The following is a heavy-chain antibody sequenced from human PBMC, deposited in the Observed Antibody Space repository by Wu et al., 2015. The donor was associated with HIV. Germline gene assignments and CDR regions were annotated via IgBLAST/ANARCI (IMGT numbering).Heavy chain of an antibody. V-gene: IGHV1-18*01. D-gene: IGHD6-13*01. Sequence: QVQMVQSGGEVKKPGASVKVSCKTSGYRFTSYGISWVRQAPGQGLEWVGWISTYNGNTNYAQKLQGRVTMTTDTSTSTAYMELRSLRSDDTAVYYCARDLSSSWTGRGYYGMDVWGQGTTVTVSS. CDR2: ISTYNGNT. J-gene: IGHJ6*02. CDR3: ARDLSSSWTGRGYYGMDV. CDR1: GYRFTSYG.